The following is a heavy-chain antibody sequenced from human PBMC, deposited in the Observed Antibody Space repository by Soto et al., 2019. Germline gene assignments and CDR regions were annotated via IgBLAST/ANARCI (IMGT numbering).Heavy chain of an antibody. CDR3: ATVPPRIVVVLAEFPT. V-gene: IGHV4-4*02. D-gene: IGHD2-21*01. CDR2: IYHNGIT. Sequence: QVQLKQSGPGLVRPSGTLSLTCRVSGTSISSSYWWAWVRQSPGKGLEWIGEIYHNGITKYNPSLKSRVSMSIDKSNNQFSVKLTSVTAADTAVYYCATVPPRIVVVLAEFPTWGQGTLVTVSS. J-gene: IGHJ4*02. CDR1: GTSISSSYW.